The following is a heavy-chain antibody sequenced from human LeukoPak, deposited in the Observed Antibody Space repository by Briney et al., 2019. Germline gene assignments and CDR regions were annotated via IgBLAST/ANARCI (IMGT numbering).Heavy chain of an antibody. D-gene: IGHD6-13*01. CDR3: ARRTSSWYYYNNREDWFDP. Sequence: PSETLSLTCTVSGGSISSGSYYWSWIRQPAGKGLEWIGRIYTSGSTNYNPSLKSRVTISVDTSKNQFSLKLSSVTAADTAVYYCARRTSSWYYYNNREDWFDPWGQGTLVTVSS. CDR1: GGSISSGSYY. J-gene: IGHJ5*02. V-gene: IGHV4-61*02. CDR2: IYTSGST.